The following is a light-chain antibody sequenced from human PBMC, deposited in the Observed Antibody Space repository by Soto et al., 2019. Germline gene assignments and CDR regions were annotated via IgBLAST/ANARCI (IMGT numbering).Light chain of an antibody. CDR1: QNFGSN. Sequence: EILMTQAPATLSVSPGEKATLSGRASQNFGSNLAWYQQRPGQAPRLLIYGTSTRATGIPARFSGSRSGPDFTLTISSLQSEDFAFYSCQQYNDWPPYTVAQGTKVDSK. J-gene: IGKJ2*01. CDR2: GTS. CDR3: QQYNDWPPYT. V-gene: IGKV3-15*01.